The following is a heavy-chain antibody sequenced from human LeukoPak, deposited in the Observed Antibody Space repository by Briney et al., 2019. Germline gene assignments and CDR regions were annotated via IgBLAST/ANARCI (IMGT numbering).Heavy chain of an antibody. V-gene: IGHV3-30*02. CDR2: IRYDGSNK. CDR1: GFTFSGYG. D-gene: IGHD5-12*01. J-gene: IGHJ4*02. CDR3: AKVHSGYDFFDY. Sequence: PGGSLRLSCAASGFTFSGYGMHWVRQAPGKGLEWVAFIRYDGSNKYYADSVKGRFTISRDNSKNTLYLQMNSLRAEDTAVYYCAKVHSGYDFFDYWGQGTLVTVSS.